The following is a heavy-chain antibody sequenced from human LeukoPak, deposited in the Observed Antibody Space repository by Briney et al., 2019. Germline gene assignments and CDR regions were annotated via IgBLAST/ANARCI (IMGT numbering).Heavy chain of an antibody. CDR3: ARAKQWTYFDY. J-gene: IGHJ4*02. V-gene: IGHV3-7*04. CDR1: GFTFRSYW. Sequence: TGGSLRLSCAASGFTFRSYWMSWVRQAPGKGLEWVANIKQDGSGKYYVDSVKGRFTISRDNAKNSLYLQMNSLRAEDTAVYYCARAKQWTYFDYWGQGTLVTVSS. CDR2: IKQDGSGK. D-gene: IGHD6-19*01.